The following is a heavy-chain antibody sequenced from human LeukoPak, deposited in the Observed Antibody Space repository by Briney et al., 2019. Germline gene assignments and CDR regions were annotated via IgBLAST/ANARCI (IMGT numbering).Heavy chain of an antibody. Sequence: GASVKVSCKASGGTFSSYAISWVRQAPGQGLEWMGGIIPIFGTANYAQKFQGRVTITADKSTSTAYMELSSLRSEDTAVYYCARGEREYYYDSSGSRPHFDYWAREPWSPSPQ. J-gene: IGHJ4*02. D-gene: IGHD3-22*01. CDR3: ARGEREYYYDSSGSRPHFDY. CDR2: IIPIFGTA. V-gene: IGHV1-69*06. CDR1: GGTFSSYA.